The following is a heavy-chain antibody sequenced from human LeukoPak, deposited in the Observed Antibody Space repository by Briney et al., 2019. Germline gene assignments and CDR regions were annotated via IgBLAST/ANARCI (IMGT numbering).Heavy chain of an antibody. Sequence: GESLKISCKGSGYSFTSNWIAWVRQLPGKGLEWMGFIYPGDSDTRYSPSFQGQVTISADKSISTAYLQWSSLKASDTAMYYCARFSGSGWSIYYFDYWGQGTLVTVSS. D-gene: IGHD6-19*01. CDR1: GYSFTSNW. CDR3: ARFSGSGWSIYYFDY. J-gene: IGHJ4*02. CDR2: IYPGDSDT. V-gene: IGHV5-51*01.